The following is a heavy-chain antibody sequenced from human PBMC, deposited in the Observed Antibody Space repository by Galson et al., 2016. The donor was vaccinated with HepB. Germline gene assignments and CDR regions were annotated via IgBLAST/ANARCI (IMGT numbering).Heavy chain of an antibody. CDR1: GDSMGAYS. CDR3: AGDNVPDYGGHLGRFDP. D-gene: IGHD4/OR15-4a*01. Sequence: SETLSLTCVVSGDSMGAYSWSWIRQPPGKGLEWIGYIHYSGSTNYNPSLKSRVTMSVDTSKRHFSLNLNSVTAADTAVYFCAGDNVPDYGGHLGRFDPWGQGTLVTVSS. V-gene: IGHV4-59*12. J-gene: IGHJ5*01. CDR2: IHYSGST.